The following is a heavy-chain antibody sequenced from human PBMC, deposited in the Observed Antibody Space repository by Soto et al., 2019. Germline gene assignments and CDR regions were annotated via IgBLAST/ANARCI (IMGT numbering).Heavy chain of an antibody. CDR2: INPNSGGT. Sequence: ASVKVSCKASGYTFTGNYMHWVRQAPGQGLEWMGWINPNSGGTNYAQKFQGRVTMTRDTSISTAYMELSRLRSDDTAVYYCARNRAMAGTPYRWLDPPGQGTLVTVSS. CDR3: ARNRAMAGTPYRWLDP. CDR1: GYTFTGNY. J-gene: IGHJ5*02. D-gene: IGHD6-19*01. V-gene: IGHV1-2*02.